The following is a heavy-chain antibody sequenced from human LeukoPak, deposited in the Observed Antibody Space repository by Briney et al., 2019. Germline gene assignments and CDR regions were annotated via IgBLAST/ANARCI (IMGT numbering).Heavy chain of an antibody. CDR1: GGSISSYY. CDR2: IYYSGST. Sequence: SETLSLTCTVSGGSISSYYWSWIRQPPGKGLEWIGYIYYSGSTNYNPSLKSRVTISVDTSKNQFSLKLSSVTAADTAVYYCARAEYDFRSGYPYYFDYWGQGTLVTVSS. V-gene: IGHV4-59*01. D-gene: IGHD3-3*01. J-gene: IGHJ4*02. CDR3: ARAEYDFRSGYPYYFDY.